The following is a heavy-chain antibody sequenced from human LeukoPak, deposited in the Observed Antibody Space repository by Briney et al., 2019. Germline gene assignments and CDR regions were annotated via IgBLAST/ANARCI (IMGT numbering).Heavy chain of an antibody. D-gene: IGHD6-19*01. J-gene: IGHJ3*02. Sequence: PSQTLSLTCAVSGASMRSGGFSWSWIRQPPGKGLEWIGYIYHSGSAYYNPSLKSRVIISVDGSKNQFSLKVTSISAADTAVYYCARNTLAGSSSGWYGGGAFDIWGQGTMVTVSS. CDR2: IYHSGSA. CDR3: ARNTLAGSSSGWYGGGAFDI. CDR1: GASMRSGGFS. V-gene: IGHV4-30-2*01.